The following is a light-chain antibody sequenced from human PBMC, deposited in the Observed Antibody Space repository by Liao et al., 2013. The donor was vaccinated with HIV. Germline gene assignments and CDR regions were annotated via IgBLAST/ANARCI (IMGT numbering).Light chain of an antibody. J-gene: IGLJ1*01. V-gene: IGLV3-1*01. CDR1: DLGKKY. CDR3: LTWDNNHYV. CDR2: QDS. Sequence: SYELTQPPSVSVSPGQRATISCSGADLGKKYVSWYQHKEGQSPILVIYQDSRRPSGVSERISGSNSGNTATLTISGTQAMDEADYYCLTWDNNHYVFGPGTKVTVL.